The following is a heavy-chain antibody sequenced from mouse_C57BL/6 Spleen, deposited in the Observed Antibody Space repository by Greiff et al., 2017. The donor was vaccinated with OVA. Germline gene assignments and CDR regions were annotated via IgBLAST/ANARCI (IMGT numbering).Heavy chain of an antibody. V-gene: IGHV7-3*01. J-gene: IGHJ4*01. CDR1: GFTFTDYY. Sequence: EVKLMESGGGLVQPGGSLSLSCAASGFTFTDYYMSWVRQPPGKALEWLGFIRNKANGYTTEYSASVKGRFTISRDNSQSILYLQMNALRAEDSATYYCARLLGSSYAMDYWGQGTSVTVSS. CDR3: ARLLGSSYAMDY. CDR2: IRNKANGYTT. D-gene: IGHD1-1*01.